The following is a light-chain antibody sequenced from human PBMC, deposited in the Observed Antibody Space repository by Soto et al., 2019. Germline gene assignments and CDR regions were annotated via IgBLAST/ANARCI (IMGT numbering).Light chain of an antibody. Sequence: DIQMTQSPSSLSASVGDRVTITCRASQNIREYLNWYQQKPGRAPQLLISAASTLQSGVPLRFSGSGSGTDFTLTISNLQPEDVGSYICQESYTTPWTFGRGTNLEI. CDR1: QNIREY. CDR3: QESYTTPWT. V-gene: IGKV1-39*01. CDR2: AAS. J-gene: IGKJ1*01.